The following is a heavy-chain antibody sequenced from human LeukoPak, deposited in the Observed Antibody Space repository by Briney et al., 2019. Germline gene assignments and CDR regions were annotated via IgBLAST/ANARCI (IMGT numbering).Heavy chain of an antibody. Sequence: PSETLSLTCTVSGYSISSGYYWGWIRQPPGKGLEWIGSIYHSGSTYYNPSLKSRVTISVDTSKNQFSLKLSSVTAADTAVYYCARGTSIKWLRLNWFDPWGQGTLVTVSS. CDR2: IYHSGST. D-gene: IGHD5-12*01. CDR1: GYSISSGYY. V-gene: IGHV4-38-2*02. J-gene: IGHJ5*02. CDR3: ARGTSIKWLRLNWFDP.